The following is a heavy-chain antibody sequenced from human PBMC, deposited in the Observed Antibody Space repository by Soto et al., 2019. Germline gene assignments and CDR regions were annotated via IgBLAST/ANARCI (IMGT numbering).Heavy chain of an antibody. CDR3: ARGYYDFWSGYPWVYYYGMDV. CDR2: IYSGGST. CDR1: GFTVSSNY. D-gene: IGHD3-3*01. J-gene: IGHJ6*02. V-gene: IGHV3-53*01. Sequence: GGSLRLSCAASGFTVSSNYMSWVHQAPGKGLEWVSVIYSGGSTYYADSVKGRFTISRDNSKNTLYLQMNSLRAEDTAVYYCARGYYDFWSGYPWVYYYGMDVWGQGTKVTVSS.